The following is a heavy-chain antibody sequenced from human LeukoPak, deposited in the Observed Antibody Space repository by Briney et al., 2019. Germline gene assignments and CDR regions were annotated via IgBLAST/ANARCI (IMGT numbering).Heavy chain of an antibody. CDR3: ARGGDGYNWKIGIKYFQH. CDR1: GLTFSTSG. J-gene: IGHJ1*01. CDR2: IGPTGSDI. D-gene: IGHD5-24*01. V-gene: IGHV3-21*06. Sequence: GGSLRLSCTASGLTFSTSGFNWVRQAPVKGRDWVVSIGPTGSDIYHADSIKGRFTISRDNVNNFLYLQMNSLRAEDTAVYDCARGGDGYNWKIGIKYFQHWGQGTLVTVSS.